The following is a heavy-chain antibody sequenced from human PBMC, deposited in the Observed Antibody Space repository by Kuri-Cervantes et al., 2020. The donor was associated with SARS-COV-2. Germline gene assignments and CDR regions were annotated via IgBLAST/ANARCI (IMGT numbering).Heavy chain of an antibody. CDR2: ISYDGSNN. CDR3: ARATDRDNFGFYY. D-gene: IGHD3-3*01. V-gene: IGHV3-30-3*01. Sequence: GGSLRLSCAASGFTFSSYSMHWVRQAPGKGLEWVAVISYDGSNNYYADSVNGRFTISRDNAKNSLYLQMNSLRAADTAVYYCARATDRDNFGFYYWGQGTLVTVSS. J-gene: IGHJ4*02. CDR1: GFTFSSYS.